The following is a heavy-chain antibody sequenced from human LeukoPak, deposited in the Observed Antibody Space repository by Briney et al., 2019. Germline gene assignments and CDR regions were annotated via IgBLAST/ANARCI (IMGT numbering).Heavy chain of an antibody. V-gene: IGHV4-61*08. D-gene: IGHD6-13*01. CDR1: GASVSSSGYY. J-gene: IGHJ4*02. CDR3: GRETIAATGTSVFFDY. CDR2: IYHSGST. Sequence: PPETLSLTCTVSGASVSSSGYYWSWIRQPPGKGLEWIGYIYHSGSTNYNPSLKSRVTISVDTSKNQFSLKLTSMTAADTAVYYCGRETIAATGTSVFFDYWGQGTLVTVSS.